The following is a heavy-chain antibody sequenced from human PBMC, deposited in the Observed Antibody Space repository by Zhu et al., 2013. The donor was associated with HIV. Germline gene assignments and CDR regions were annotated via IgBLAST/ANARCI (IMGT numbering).Heavy chain of an antibody. CDR3: ARVRGEGDGAYYYHYMDV. V-gene: IGHV1-69*01. J-gene: IGHJ6*03. D-gene: IGHD3-10*01. Sequence: QVQLVQSGAEVKKPGSSVKVSCKASGGTFSSYAISWVRQAPGQGLEWMGWIIPMFTITNYAQKFQGRVTITADESTSTAYMELSRLRSDDTAVYYCARVRGEGDGAYYYHYMDVWGKGTTVTVSS. CDR1: GGTFSSYA. CDR2: IIPMFTIT.